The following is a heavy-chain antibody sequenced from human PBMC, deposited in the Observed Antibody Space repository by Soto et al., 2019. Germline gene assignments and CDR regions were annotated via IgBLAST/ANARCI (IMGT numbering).Heavy chain of an antibody. CDR2: IYYSGDT. J-gene: IGHJ6*02. V-gene: IGHV4-30-4*01. CDR1: GGSIISGDYY. Sequence: PSETLSLTCTVSGGSIISGDYYWSWIRQTPGKGLEWIGYIYYSGDTNYNPSLKSRVIISVDTSKNQFSLKLSSVTAADTAVYYCAREGALLYCGNSDYYYPMAVWGQGTTVTVSS. CDR3: AREGALLYCGNSDYYYPMAV. D-gene: IGHD2-21*02.